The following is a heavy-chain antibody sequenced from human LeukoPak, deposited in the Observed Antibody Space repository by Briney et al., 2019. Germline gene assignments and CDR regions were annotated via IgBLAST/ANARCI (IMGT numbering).Heavy chain of an antibody. CDR3: ARYDYGDYYDY. CDR2: IYTSGST. J-gene: IGHJ4*02. D-gene: IGHD4-17*01. Sequence: SETPSLTCTVSGGSISSYYWSWIRRPAGKGLEWIGCIYTSGSTNYNPSLKSRITMSVDTSKNQFSLKLSSVTAADTAVYYCARYDYGDYYDYWGQGTLVTVSS. V-gene: IGHV4-4*07. CDR1: GGSISSYY.